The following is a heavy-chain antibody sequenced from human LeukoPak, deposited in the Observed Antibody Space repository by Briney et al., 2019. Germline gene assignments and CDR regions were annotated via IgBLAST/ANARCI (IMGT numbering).Heavy chain of an antibody. V-gene: IGHV3-48*03. CDR2: ISSSGSTI. D-gene: IGHD4-17*01. CDR3: ARDVLFYGSHDY. J-gene: IGHJ4*02. Sequence: GGSLRLSCAGSGFTFSSYEMNWVRQAPGKGLEWVSYISSSGSTIYYADSVEGRFTISRDNAKNSLYLQMNSLRAEDTAVYYCARDVLFYGSHDYWGQETLVTVSS. CDR1: GFTFSSYE.